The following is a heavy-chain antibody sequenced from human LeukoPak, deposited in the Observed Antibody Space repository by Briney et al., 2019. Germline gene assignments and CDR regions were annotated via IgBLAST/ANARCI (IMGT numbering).Heavy chain of an antibody. V-gene: IGHV3-53*01. J-gene: IGHJ4*02. CDR2: IYGGGRT. Sequence: GGSLRLSCAASGFTVGNNYMSWVRQAPGKGLEWVSVIYGGGRTYYAYSVRGRFTISRDSSKNPLYLQMNNLRAEDTAVYYCAKMRGVDTLTGYYKGYFDYWGQGTLVTVSS. CDR1: GFTVGNNY. CDR3: AKMRGVDTLTGYYKGYFDY. D-gene: IGHD3-9*01.